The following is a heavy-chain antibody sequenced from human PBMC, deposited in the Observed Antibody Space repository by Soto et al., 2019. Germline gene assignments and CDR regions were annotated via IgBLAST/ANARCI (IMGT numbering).Heavy chain of an antibody. Sequence: GGSLRLSCAASGFSVSSNYMTWVRQAPGKGLEWVSFIYSGGSKYYADSVKGRFTISRDSSKNTLYLQMNSLRAEDTAVYFCASRKVAAGTWWDGSFDIWGQGTMVTVSS. CDR2: IYSGGSK. J-gene: IGHJ3*02. D-gene: IGHD6-13*01. CDR1: GFSVSSNY. CDR3: ASRKVAAGTWWDGSFDI. V-gene: IGHV3-53*01.